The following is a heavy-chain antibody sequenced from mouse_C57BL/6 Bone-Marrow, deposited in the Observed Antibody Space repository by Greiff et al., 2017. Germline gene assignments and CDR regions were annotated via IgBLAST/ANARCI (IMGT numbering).Heavy chain of an antibody. V-gene: IGHV1-64*01. J-gene: IGHJ4*01. CDR1: GYTFTSYW. CDR2: IHPNSGST. CDR3: AREDYDYDRAYAMDY. D-gene: IGHD2-4*01. Sequence: VQLQQPGAELVKPGASVKLSCKASGYTFTSYWMHWVKQRPGQGLEWIGMIHPNSGSTNYNEKFKSKATLTVDKSSSTAYMQLSSLTSEDSAVYYCAREDYDYDRAYAMDYWGQGTSVTVSS.